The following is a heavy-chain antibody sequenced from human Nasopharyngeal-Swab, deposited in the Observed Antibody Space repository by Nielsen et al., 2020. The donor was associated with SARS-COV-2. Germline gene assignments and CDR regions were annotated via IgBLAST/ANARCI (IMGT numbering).Heavy chain of an antibody. V-gene: IGHV3-23*01. Sequence: GESLKISCAASGFTFSSYAMSWVRQAPGKGLEWVSAISGSGGSTYYADSVKGRFTIFRDNSKNTLYLQMNSLRAEDTAVYYCAKTGRTIFGVGNWFDPWGQGTLVTVSS. D-gene: IGHD3-3*01. CDR1: GFTFSSYA. CDR3: AKTGRTIFGVGNWFDP. CDR2: ISGSGGST. J-gene: IGHJ5*01.